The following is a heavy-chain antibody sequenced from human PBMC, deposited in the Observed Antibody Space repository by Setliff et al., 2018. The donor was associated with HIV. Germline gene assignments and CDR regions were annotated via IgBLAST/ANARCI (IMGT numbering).Heavy chain of an antibody. D-gene: IGHD4-17*01. J-gene: IGHJ6*02. Sequence: GGSLRLSCAVSGFFFSDHYMSWIRQAPGKGLEWVSYISFSGNTIYYRDSVRGRFTIARDDARNSLYLQMNSLKADDTAASYCARAKIGPAGDRTYYYGMDVWGQGTTVTVSS. CDR1: GFFFSDHY. CDR3: ARAKIGPAGDRTYYYGMDV. V-gene: IGHV3-11*01. CDR2: ISFSGNTI.